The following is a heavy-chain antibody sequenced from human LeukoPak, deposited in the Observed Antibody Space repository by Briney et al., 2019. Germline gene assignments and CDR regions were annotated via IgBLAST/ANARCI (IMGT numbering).Heavy chain of an antibody. J-gene: IGHJ4*02. Sequence: PGGSLSLSCAASGFTFNSYWMSWVRQAPGKGLEWVANIKQDGSEKYYVVSVKGRFTISRDNAKKSLNLQMNSLRAEDTAVYCCARGGSVGYWGQGTLVTVSS. V-gene: IGHV3-7*01. CDR3: ARGGSVGY. CDR1: GFTFNSYW. CDR2: IKQDGSEK. D-gene: IGHD1-26*01.